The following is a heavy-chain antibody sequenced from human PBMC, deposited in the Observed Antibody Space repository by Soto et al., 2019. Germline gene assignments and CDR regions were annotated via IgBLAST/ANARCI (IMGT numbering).Heavy chain of an antibody. D-gene: IGHD3-22*01. CDR1: GVSISSGNW. V-gene: IGHV4-4*02. J-gene: IGHJ5*02. CDR3: ARYQGYYDSPSPNWFDP. Sequence: PSETLSLTCAVSGVSISSGNWWSWVRQPPGKGLEWIAEVYNDGSANYHPSLESRATISVDRSKNQFSLRLSSVTAADTGKYYCARYQGYYDSPSPNWFDPWGQGTLVTVSS. CDR2: VYNDGSA.